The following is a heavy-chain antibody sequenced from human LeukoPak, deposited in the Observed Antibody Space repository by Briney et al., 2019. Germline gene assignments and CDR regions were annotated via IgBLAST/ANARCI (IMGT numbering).Heavy chain of an antibody. CDR1: GGSFSGYY. V-gene: IGHV4-34*01. Sequence: SETLSLTCAVYGGSFSGYYWSWIRQPPGKGLEWIGEINHSGSTNYNPSLKSRVTISVDTSKNQFSLKLSSVTAADTAVYYCGAQLCSSQPVDYWGQGTLVTVSS. CDR3: GAQLCSSQPVDY. CDR2: INHSGST. D-gene: IGHD5-18*01. J-gene: IGHJ4*02.